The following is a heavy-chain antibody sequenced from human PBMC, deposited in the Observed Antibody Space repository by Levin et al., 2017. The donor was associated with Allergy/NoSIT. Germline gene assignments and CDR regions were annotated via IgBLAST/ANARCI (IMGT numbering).Heavy chain of an antibody. CDR1: GFTFSNFS. J-gene: IGHJ6*02. D-gene: IGHD3-9*01. CDR3: ARYWYDVLTGYYTRNYYYGLDV. Sequence: GGSLRLSCAASGFTFSNFSMHWVRQAPGKGLEWVTVISYDGSNEYYVDSVKGRFTISRDNSKNMLYLQVSSLRADDTAVYYGARYWYDVLTGYYTRNYYYGLDVWGQATTVTVSS. V-gene: IGHV3-30-3*01. CDR2: ISYDGSNE.